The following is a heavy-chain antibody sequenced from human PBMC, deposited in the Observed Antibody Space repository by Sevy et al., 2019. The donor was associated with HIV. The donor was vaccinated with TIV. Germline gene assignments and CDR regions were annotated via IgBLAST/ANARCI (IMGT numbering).Heavy chain of an antibody. Sequence: GGSLRLSCAASGVTFSNAWMSWVRQAPGKGLEWVGRITSKADDEQTDYSAAVKGRFTISRDDSKNTLFLQMNSLETEDTAIYYCTTDFRGYSAYYSLGYWGQGTLVTVSS. V-gene: IGHV3-15*01. CDR2: ITSKADDEQT. CDR3: TTDFRGYSAYYSLGY. J-gene: IGHJ4*02. D-gene: IGHD5-12*01. CDR1: GVTFSNAW.